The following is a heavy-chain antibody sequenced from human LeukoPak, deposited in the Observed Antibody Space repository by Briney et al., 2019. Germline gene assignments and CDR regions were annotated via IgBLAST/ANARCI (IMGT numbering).Heavy chain of an antibody. CDR3: ARAVRGYTYGYFDY. Sequence: GGSLRLPCAASGFTFSSYSMNWVRQAPGKGLEWVSSISSSSSYIYYADSVKGRFTISRDNAKNSLYLQMNSLRAEDTAVYYCARAVRGYTYGYFDYWGQGTLVTVSS. CDR2: ISSSSSYI. V-gene: IGHV3-21*01. J-gene: IGHJ4*02. CDR1: GFTFSSYS. D-gene: IGHD5-18*01.